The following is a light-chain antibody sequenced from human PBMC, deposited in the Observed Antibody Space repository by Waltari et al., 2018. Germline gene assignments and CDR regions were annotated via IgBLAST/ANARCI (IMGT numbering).Light chain of an antibody. CDR2: KDS. J-gene: IGLJ6*01. CDR1: ALPKPY. Sequence: SYELTQPPSVSVSPGQTARITCSGDALPKPYAYWYQQKPGQAPVLVIYKDSERPSGIPERFSGSSSGTTVTLTISGVQAEDEADYYCQSADSSGTNVFGSGTKVTVL. V-gene: IGLV3-25*03. CDR3: QSADSSGTNV.